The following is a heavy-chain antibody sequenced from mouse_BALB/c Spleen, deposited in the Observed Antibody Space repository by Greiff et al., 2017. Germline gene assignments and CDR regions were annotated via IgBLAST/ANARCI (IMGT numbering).Heavy chain of an antibody. Sequence: EVHLVESGGGLVQPGGSRKLSCAASGFTFSSFGMHWVRQAPEKGLEWVAYISSGSSTIYYADTVKGRFTISRDNPKNTLFLQMTSLRSEDTAMYYCARAGYGNGYYAMDYWGQGTSVTVAS. CDR3: ARAGYGNGYYAMDY. CDR1: GFTFSSFG. V-gene: IGHV5-17*02. J-gene: IGHJ4*01. D-gene: IGHD2-1*01. CDR2: ISSGSSTI.